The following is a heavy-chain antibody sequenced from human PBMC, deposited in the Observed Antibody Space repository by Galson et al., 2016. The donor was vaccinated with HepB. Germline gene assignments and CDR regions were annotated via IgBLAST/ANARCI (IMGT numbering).Heavy chain of an antibody. Sequence: TLSLTCSVSGDSISSGSYYWSWIRQPAGRGLEWIGRMYISGDTNYNPSLKSRVTMSVDKSKNQVSLKLSSVTAADTAVYYCATGDNGFDNWGHGTVVNVFS. V-gene: IGHV4-61*02. CDR3: ATGDNGFDN. CDR1: GDSISSGSYY. CDR2: MYISGDT. J-gene: IGHJ3*02. D-gene: IGHD2-21*01.